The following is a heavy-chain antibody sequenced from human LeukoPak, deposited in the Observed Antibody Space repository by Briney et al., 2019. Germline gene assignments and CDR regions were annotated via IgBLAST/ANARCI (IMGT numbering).Heavy chain of an antibody. J-gene: IGHJ4*02. CDR3: AKSGGYGLIDY. V-gene: IGHV4-34*01. D-gene: IGHD1-26*01. Sequence: SETLSLTCAVYGGSFSGYYWSCIRQPPGKGLEWIGEINHSGRTNYNPSLKSRVTISIETSKNQISLRLKSVTAADTAMYYCAKSGGYGLIDYWGQGTLVTVSS. CDR1: GGSFSGYY. CDR2: INHSGRT.